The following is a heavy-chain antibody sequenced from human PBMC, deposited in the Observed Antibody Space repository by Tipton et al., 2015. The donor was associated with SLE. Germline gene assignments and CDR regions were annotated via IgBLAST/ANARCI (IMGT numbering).Heavy chain of an antibody. CDR2: IHHRGST. J-gene: IGHJ1*01. V-gene: IGHV4-4*02. Sequence: TLSLTCAVSGASITSSDWWSWVRQPPGKGLEYIGEIHHRGSTNYKSSLRGRVTISVDKSKNQFSLKLTSVTAADTAVYYCAGTLVTTRLRHFQLWGQGTLVAVSS. D-gene: IGHD4-17*01. CDR3: AGTLVTTRLRHFQL. CDR1: GASITSSDW.